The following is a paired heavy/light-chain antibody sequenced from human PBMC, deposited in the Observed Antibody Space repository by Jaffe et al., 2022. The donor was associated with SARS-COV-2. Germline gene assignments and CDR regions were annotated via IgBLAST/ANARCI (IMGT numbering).Light chain of an antibody. Sequence: QSALTQPASVSGSPGQSITISCTGTSSDVGGYNYVSWYQQHPGKAPKLMIYDVTNRPSGVSNRFSGSKSGNTASLTISGLQAEDEADYYCSSYTSSSTPNYVFGSGTKVTVL. V-gene: IGLV2-14*01. CDR3: SSYTSSSTPNYV. CDR1: SSDVGGYNY. CDR2: DVT. J-gene: IGLJ1*01.
Heavy chain of an antibody. CDR3: ARLGPRSSSGSMRAIPRAGGYMDV. CDR2: INHSGST. CDR1: GGSFSGYY. V-gene: IGHV4-34*01. D-gene: IGHD3-22*01. Sequence: QVQLQQWGAGLLKPSETLSLICAVYGGSFSGYYWSWIRQPPGKGLEWIGEINHSGSTNYNPSLKSRVTISVDTSKNQFSLKLSSVTAADTAVYYCARLGPRSSSGSMRAIPRAGGYMDVWGKGTTVTVSS. J-gene: IGHJ6*03.